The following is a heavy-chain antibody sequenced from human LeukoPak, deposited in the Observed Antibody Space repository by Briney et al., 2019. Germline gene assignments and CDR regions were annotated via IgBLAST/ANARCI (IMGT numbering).Heavy chain of an antibody. J-gene: IGHJ4*02. D-gene: IGHD3/OR15-3a*01. CDR2: IYYSGST. Sequence: SETLSLTCTVSGGSISSSSYYWGWIRQPPGKGLEWIGSIYYSGSTYYNPSLKSRVTISVDTSKNQFSLKLSPVTAADTAVYYCARGDWSLYYFDYWGQGTLVTVSS. CDR1: GGSISSSSYY. V-gene: IGHV4-39*07. CDR3: ARGDWSLYYFDY.